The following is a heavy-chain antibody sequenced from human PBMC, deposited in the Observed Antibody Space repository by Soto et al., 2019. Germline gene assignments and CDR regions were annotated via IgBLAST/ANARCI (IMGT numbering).Heavy chain of an antibody. Sequence: PGGSLRLSCAASGFTFSSYAMSWVRQAPGKGLEWVSVIYSGGSTYYADSVKGRFTISRDNSKNTLYLQMNSLRAEDTAVYYSATQEAAANYYYYYYMDVWGKGTTVTSP. CDR1: GFTFSSYA. CDR2: IYSGGST. D-gene: IGHD6-13*01. J-gene: IGHJ6*03. CDR3: ATQEAAANYYYYYYMDV. V-gene: IGHV3-66*01.